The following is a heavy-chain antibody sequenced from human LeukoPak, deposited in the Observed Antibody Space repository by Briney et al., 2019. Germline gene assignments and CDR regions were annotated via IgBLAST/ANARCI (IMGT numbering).Heavy chain of an antibody. D-gene: IGHD6-19*01. J-gene: IGHJ4*02. CDR1: GGSISSYY. CDR2: IYYSGST. CDR3: ARARGRYTGYSSGWAQGYYFDY. Sequence: SETLSLTCTVSGGSISSYYWSWIRQPPGKGLEWIGYIYYSGSTNYNPSLKSRVTISVDTSKNQFSLKLSSVTAADTAVYCCARARGRYTGYSSGWAQGYYFDYWGQGTLVTVSS. V-gene: IGHV4-59*12.